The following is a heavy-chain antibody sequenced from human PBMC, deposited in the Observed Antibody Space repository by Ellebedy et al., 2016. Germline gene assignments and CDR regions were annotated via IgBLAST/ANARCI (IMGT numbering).Heavy chain of an antibody. J-gene: IGHJ4*02. CDR3: RHGHYADY. CDR2: ISGDGRTT. V-gene: IGHV3-74*01. Sequence: GESLKISXAASGFTFSSYWMHWVRQVPGKGLVWVSRISGDGRTTNYADSVKGRFIISRDNSKNTVYLQMNNVRAEDTAMYYCRHGHYADYWGQGTLVTVSS. CDR1: GFTFSSYW. D-gene: IGHD3/OR15-3a*01.